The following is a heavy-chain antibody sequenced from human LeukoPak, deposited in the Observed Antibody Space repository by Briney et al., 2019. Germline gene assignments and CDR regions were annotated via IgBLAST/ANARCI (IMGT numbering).Heavy chain of an antibody. D-gene: IGHD3-3*01. CDR2: IRSKAYGGTT. CDR3: TRLGFLEWSYFDY. CDR1: GFTFGDYA. J-gene: IGHJ4*02. V-gene: IGHV3-49*04. Sequence: HSGGSLRLSCTASGFTFGDYAMSWVRQAPGKGLEWVGFIRSKAYGGTTEYAASVKGRFTISRDDSKSIAYLQMNSLKTEDTAVYYCTRLGFLEWSYFDYWGQGTPVTVSS.